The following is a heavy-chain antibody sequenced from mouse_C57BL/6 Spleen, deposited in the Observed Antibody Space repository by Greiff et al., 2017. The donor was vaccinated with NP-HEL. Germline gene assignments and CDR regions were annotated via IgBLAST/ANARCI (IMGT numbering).Heavy chain of an antibody. CDR2: INPNNGGT. J-gene: IGHJ1*03. D-gene: IGHD1-1*02. CDR3: ARYGAYWYFDV. V-gene: IGHV1-26*01. CDR1: GYTFTDYY. Sequence: EVQLQQSGPELVKPGASVKISCKASGYTFTDYYMNWVKQSHGKSLEWIGDINPNNGGTSYNQKFKGKATLTVDKSSSTAYMELRSLTSEDSAVYDCARYGAYWYFDVWGTGTTVTVSS.